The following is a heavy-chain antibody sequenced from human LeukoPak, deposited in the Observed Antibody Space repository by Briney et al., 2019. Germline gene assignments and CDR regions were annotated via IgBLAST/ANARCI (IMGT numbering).Heavy chain of an antibody. CDR2: ISSSSSYI. CDR3: ARVCSSSWSPGCHDY. CDR1: GGSISSSS. D-gene: IGHD6-13*01. Sequence: SSETLSLTCTLSGGSISSSSYYWGWIRQPPGKGLEWVSSISSSSSYIYYADSVKGRFTISRDKAKNSLYLQMNSLRAEDTAVYYCARVCSSSWSPGCHDYWGQGTLVTVSS. V-gene: IGHV3-21*01. J-gene: IGHJ4*02.